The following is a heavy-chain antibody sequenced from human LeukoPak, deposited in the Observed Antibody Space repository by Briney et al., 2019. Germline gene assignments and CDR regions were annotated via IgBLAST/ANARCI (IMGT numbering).Heavy chain of an antibody. V-gene: IGHV3-30*02. CDR2: IRDDGSNK. D-gene: IGHD4/OR15-4a*01. CDR3: ARRAGAYSHPYDY. Sequence: GGSLRLSCAASGFTFSRYGMHWVRQAPGKGLEWVAFIRDDGSNKHYADSVKGRFTISRDNSKNTLDLQMNSLRAEDTAVYYCARRAGAYSHPYDYWGQGTLVTVSS. CDR1: GFTFSRYG. J-gene: IGHJ4*02.